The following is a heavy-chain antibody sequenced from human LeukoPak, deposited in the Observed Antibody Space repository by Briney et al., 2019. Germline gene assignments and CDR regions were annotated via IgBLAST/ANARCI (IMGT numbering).Heavy chain of an antibody. V-gene: IGHV4-34*01. CDR3: ARGLPITGTTFYYYGMDV. CDR2: INHSGST. Sequence: SETLSLTCAVYGGSFSGYYWSWIRQPPGKELEWIGEINHSGSTNYNPSLKSRVTISVDTSKNQFSLKLSSVTAADTAVYYCARGLPITGTTFYYYGMDVWGQGTTVTVSS. D-gene: IGHD1-7*01. J-gene: IGHJ6*02. CDR1: GGSFSGYY.